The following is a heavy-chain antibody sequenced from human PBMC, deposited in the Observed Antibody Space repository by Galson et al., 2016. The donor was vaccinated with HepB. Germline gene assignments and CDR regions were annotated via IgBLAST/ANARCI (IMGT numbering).Heavy chain of an antibody. CDR3: ARETYCSGGQRSSGMDV. V-gene: IGHV1-46*01. CDR2: LSPIDGTT. Sequence: SVKVSCKASGYTFTTYYMHWVRQAPGQGLEWMGILSPIDGTTSYAEQFQGRVTMTRDTSTSTVYLELSSLTSEDTAMYYCARETYCSGGQRSSGMDVWGQGTTVTVSS. CDR1: GYTFTTYY. J-gene: IGHJ6*02. D-gene: IGHD2-15*01.